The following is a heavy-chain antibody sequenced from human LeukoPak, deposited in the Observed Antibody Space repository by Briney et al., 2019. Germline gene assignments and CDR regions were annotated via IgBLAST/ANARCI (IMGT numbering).Heavy chain of an antibody. CDR3: ARHKTHCSGGSCYNYYFDY. D-gene: IGHD2-15*01. CDR2: IIPIFGTA. CDR1: GGTFSSYA. J-gene: IGHJ4*02. V-gene: IGHV1-69*06. Sequence: ASVKVSCKASGGTFSSYAISWVRQAPGQGLEWMGRIIPIFGTANYAQKFLGRVTITADKSTSTAYMELSSLRSEDTAVYYCARHKTHCSGGSCYNYYFDYWGQGTLVTVSS.